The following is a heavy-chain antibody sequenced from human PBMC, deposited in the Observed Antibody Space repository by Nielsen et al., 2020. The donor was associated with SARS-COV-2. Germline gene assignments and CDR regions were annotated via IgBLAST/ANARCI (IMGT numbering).Heavy chain of an antibody. Sequence: GESLKISCAASGFNFSGCWMSWVRQAPGKGLEWVSGINWNGGSTGYADSVKGRFTISRDNAKNSLYLQMNSLRAEDTALYYCARDMAPGLVVVPAAMYWGQGTLVTVSS. CDR1: GFNFSGCW. V-gene: IGHV3-20*04. J-gene: IGHJ4*02. D-gene: IGHD2-2*01. CDR3: ARDMAPGLVVVPAAMY. CDR2: INWNGGST.